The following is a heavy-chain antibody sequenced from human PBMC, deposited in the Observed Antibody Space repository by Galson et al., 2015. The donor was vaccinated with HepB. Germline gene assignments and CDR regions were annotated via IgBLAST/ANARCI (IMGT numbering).Heavy chain of an antibody. CDR2: INAGNGNT. Sequence: SVKVSCKASGYTFTSYAMHWVRQAPGQRLEWMGWINAGNGNTKYSQKFQGRVTITRDTSASTAYMELSSLRSEDTAVYYCARALRYYYGSGASMTNDYWGQGTLVTVSS. D-gene: IGHD3-10*01. V-gene: IGHV1-3*01. CDR3: ARALRYYYGSGASMTNDY. J-gene: IGHJ4*02. CDR1: GYTFTSYA.